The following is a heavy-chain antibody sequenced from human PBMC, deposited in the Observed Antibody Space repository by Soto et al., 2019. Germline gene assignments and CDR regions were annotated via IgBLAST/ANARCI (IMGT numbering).Heavy chain of an antibody. V-gene: IGHV4-59*01. D-gene: IGHD3-16*02. CDR3: ARGFPLWFDP. Sequence: SETLSLTCTVSGGSISTYYWTWIRQSPGKGPEWIGYVYHSGTTNYNPSLESRVTMSLDTSKNQFSLKLSAVTTADTAVYYCARGFPLWFDPWGQGTLVTVSS. J-gene: IGHJ5*02. CDR1: GGSISTYY. CDR2: VYHSGTT.